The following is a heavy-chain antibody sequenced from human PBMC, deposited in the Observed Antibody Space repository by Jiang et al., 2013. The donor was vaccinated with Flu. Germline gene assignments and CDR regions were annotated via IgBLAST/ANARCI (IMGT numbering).Heavy chain of an antibody. CDR3: AREGYSYGFPDY. D-gene: IGHD5-18*01. J-gene: IGHJ4*02. V-gene: IGHV4-34*01. Sequence: LLKPSETLSLTCAVYGGSFSGYYWSWIRQPPGKGLEWIGEINHSGSTNYNPSLKSRVTISVDTSKNQFSLKLSSVTAADTAVYYCAREGYSYGFPDYWGQGTLVTVSS. CDR2: INHSGST. CDR1: GGSFSGYY.